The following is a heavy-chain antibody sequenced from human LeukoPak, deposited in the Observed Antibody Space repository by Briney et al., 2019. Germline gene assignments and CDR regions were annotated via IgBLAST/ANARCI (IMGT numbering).Heavy chain of an antibody. V-gene: IGHV1-18*01. CDR1: GYTFTSYG. J-gene: IGHJ5*02. D-gene: IGHD6-6*01. Sequence: ASVKVSCKASGYTFTSYGISWVRQAPGQGLEWMGWISAYNGNTNYARKFQGRVTMTSDTSTSTAYMELRSLRSDDTAVYYCARDIEYSRSSVRFDPWGQGTLVTVSS. CDR2: ISAYNGNT. CDR3: ARDIEYSRSSVRFDP.